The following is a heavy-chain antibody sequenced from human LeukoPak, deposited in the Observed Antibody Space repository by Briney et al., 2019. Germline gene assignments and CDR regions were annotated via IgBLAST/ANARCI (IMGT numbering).Heavy chain of an antibody. D-gene: IGHD3-9*01. CDR3: VAGYYRGTVYYGMDV. J-gene: IGHJ6*02. V-gene: IGHV3-72*01. CDR1: GFTFSSYA. CDR2: SRNKAHSYAT. Sequence: GRSLRLSCAASGFTFSSYAMHWVRQAPGKGLEWVGRSRNKAHSYATDYAESVKGRFTISRDDSKNSLYLQMNSLKTEDTAVYYCVAGYYRGTVYYGMDVWGQGTTVTVSS.